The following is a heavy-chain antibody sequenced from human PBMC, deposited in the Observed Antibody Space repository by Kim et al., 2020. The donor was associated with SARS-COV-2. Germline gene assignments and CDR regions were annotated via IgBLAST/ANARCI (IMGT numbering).Heavy chain of an antibody. CDR1: GYSFTSYW. CDR3: ARREWLRERGTYWFDP. V-gene: IGHV5-51*01. J-gene: IGHJ5*02. Sequence: GESLKISCKGSGYSFTSYWIGWVRQMPGKGLEWMGIIYPGDSDTRYSPSFQGQVTISADKSISTAYLQWSSLKASDTAMYYCARREWLRERGTYWFDPWGQGTLVTVSS. D-gene: IGHD5-12*01. CDR2: IYPGDSDT.